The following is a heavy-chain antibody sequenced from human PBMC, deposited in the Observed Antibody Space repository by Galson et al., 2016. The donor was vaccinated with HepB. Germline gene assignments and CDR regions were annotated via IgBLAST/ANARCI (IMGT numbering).Heavy chain of an antibody. V-gene: IGHV3-30*18. J-gene: IGHJ4*02. D-gene: IGHD3-16*01. CDR2: ISNDGNSV. Sequence: SLRLSCAVSGFTFSSYAMHWVRRAPGMGLEWVSFISNDGNSVHYGDSVKGRFTVSRDNSNNTLFLQKSSLRPEDSAVYFCAKDPSSTALINLEQWGQGTLVTVSS. CDR3: AKDPSSTALINLEQ. CDR1: GFTFSSYA.